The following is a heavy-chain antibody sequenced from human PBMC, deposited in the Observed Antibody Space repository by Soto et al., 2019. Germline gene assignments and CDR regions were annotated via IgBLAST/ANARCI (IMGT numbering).Heavy chain of an antibody. V-gene: IGHV1-18*01. CDR1: GYTFTSYA. J-gene: IGHJ5*02. CDR2: INAYNGNT. Sequence: ASVKVSCKASGYTFTSYAMHWVRQAPGQRLEWMGWINAYNGNTNYAQKLQGRVTMTTDTSTSTAYMELRSLRSDDTAVYYCARDRFDVGATNWFDPWGQGTLVTVSS. D-gene: IGHD1-26*01. CDR3: ARDRFDVGATNWFDP.